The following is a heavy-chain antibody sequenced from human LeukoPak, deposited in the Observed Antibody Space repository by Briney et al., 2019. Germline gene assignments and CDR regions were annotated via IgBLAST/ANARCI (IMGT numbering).Heavy chain of an antibody. D-gene: IGHD2-21*02. CDR3: ARAPRGGIVVVTGSLYY. V-gene: IGHV1-18*01. J-gene: IGHJ4*02. CDR2: ISAYNGNT. CDR1: GYTFTSYG. Sequence: ASVKVSCKASGYTFTSYGISWARQAPGQGLEWMGWISAYNGNTNYAQKLQGRVTMTTDTSTSTAYMELRSLRSDDTAVYYCARAPRGGIVVVTGSLYYWGQGTLVTVSS.